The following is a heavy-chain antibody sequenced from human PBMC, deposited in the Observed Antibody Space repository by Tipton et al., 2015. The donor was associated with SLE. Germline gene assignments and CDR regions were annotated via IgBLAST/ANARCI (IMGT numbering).Heavy chain of an antibody. V-gene: IGHV3-30*04. D-gene: IGHD2-15*01. Sequence: SGFTFSAYAMYWVRQAPGKGLEWVAVISFDGSNTYYADSVKGGFTISRDNSQNTLYLQMNSLRAEDTAVYYCAREGRLRHYYYGMDVWGQGTTVTVSS. J-gene: IGHJ6*02. CDR3: AREGRLRHYYYGMDV. CDR1: GFTFSAYA. CDR2: ISFDGSNT.